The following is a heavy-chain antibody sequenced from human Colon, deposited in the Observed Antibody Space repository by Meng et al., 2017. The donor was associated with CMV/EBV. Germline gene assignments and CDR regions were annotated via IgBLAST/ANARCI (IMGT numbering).Heavy chain of an antibody. CDR2: IIPMFGIP. CDR3: VRGTIEAPPVPIDP. J-gene: IGHJ5*02. V-gene: IGHV1-69*05. Sequence: SAKVSCKSSGDTFNNYAINWVRLAPGQGLEWLGGIIPMFGIPHYAQKFHDRLTITTDESATTGYMDLTSLKSEDTAVYYCVRGTIEAPPVPIDPWGQGTLVTVSS. CDR1: GDTFNNYA. D-gene: IGHD6-6*01.